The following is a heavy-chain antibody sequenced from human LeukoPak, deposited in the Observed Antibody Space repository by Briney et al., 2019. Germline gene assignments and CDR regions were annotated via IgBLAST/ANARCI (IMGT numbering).Heavy chain of an antibody. Sequence: GGSLRLSRAASGLTFSSYWMSWVRQAPGKGLEWVANIKQDGSEKYYVDSVKGRFTISRDNAKNSLYLQMNSLRAEDTAVYYCARSRWSGYYPRYFQHWGQGTLVTVSS. CDR2: IKQDGSEK. CDR1: GLTFSSYW. D-gene: IGHD3-3*01. V-gene: IGHV3-7*05. J-gene: IGHJ1*01. CDR3: ARSRWSGYYPRYFQH.